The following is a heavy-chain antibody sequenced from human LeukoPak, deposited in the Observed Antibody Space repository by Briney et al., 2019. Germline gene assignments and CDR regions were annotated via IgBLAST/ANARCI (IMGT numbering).Heavy chain of an antibody. CDR3: AKAGGFSYYYGMDV. CDR2: ISGSGGST. V-gene: IGHV3-23*01. CDR1: GFTFSSYA. D-gene: IGHD3-3*01. Sequence: GGSLRPSCAASGFTFSSYAMSWVRQAPGKGLEWVSTISGSGGSTYYADSVKGRFTISRDNSKNTLYLQMNSLRAEDTALYYCAKAGGFSYYYGMDVWGQGTTVTVSS. J-gene: IGHJ6*02.